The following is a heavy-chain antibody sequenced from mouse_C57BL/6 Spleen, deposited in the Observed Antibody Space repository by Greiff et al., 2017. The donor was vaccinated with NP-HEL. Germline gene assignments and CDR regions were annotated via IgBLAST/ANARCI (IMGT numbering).Heavy chain of an antibody. D-gene: IGHD1-1*01. Sequence: EVKVVESGGGLVQPKGSLKLSCAASGFTFNTYAMHWVRQAPGKGLEWVARIRSKSSNYATYYADSVKDRFTISRDDSKSMLYLQMNNLKTEDTAMYYCVRDYGSRNYYAMDYWGQGTSVTVSS. V-gene: IGHV10-3*01. CDR2: IRSKSSNYAT. CDR3: VRDYGSRNYYAMDY. J-gene: IGHJ4*01. CDR1: GFTFNTYA.